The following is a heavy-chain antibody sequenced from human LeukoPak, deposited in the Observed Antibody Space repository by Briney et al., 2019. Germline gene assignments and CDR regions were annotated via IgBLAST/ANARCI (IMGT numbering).Heavy chain of an antibody. D-gene: IGHD6-13*01. CDR1: GYSLTSGYY. Sequence: SETLSLTCTVSGYSLTSGYYWGWIRRPPGKGLEGIASIYHSGGTFYNPSLKSRGTISLDTPKNQFSLRLNSVTAADTAVYYCARGRFGIAPGTALGIWGQGTMVTVSS. CDR2: IYHSGGT. V-gene: IGHV4-38-2*02. J-gene: IGHJ3*02. CDR3: ARGRFGIAPGTALGI.